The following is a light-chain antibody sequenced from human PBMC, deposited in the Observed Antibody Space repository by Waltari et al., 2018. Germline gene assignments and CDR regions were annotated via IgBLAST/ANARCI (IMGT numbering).Light chain of an antibody. CDR3: QQYYSTLSWT. V-gene: IGKV4-1*01. CDR1: QSVLYSSNKKNS. J-gene: IGKJ1*01. Sequence: DIVMTQSPDSLAVSLGERATINCKSSQSVLYSSNKKNSLAWYQQKPGQSPKLLMYWASTRESGVPDRFSGSGSETDFTLTISSLQAEDVAVYYCQQYYSTLSWTFGQGTKVEIK. CDR2: WAS.